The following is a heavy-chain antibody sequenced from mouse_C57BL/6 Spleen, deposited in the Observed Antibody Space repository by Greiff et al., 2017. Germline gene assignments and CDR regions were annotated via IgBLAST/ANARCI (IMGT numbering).Heavy chain of an antibody. CDR3: TRGGIYYDYLAWFAY. D-gene: IGHD2-4*01. V-gene: IGHV1-15*01. Sequence: VKLVESGAELVRPGASVTLSCKASGYTFTDYEMHWVKQTPVHGLEWIGAIDPETGGTAYNQKFKGKAILTADKSSSPAYMELRSLTSEDSAVYYCTRGGIYYDYLAWFAYWGQGTLVTVSA. CDR1: GYTFTDYE. J-gene: IGHJ3*01. CDR2: IDPETGGT.